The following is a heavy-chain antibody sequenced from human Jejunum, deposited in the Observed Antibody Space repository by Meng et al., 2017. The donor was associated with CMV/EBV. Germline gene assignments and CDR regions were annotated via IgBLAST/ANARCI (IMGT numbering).Heavy chain of an antibody. CDR1: CASVSSRIHY. Sequence: FLTLVVSCASVSSRIHYYGWIQQPPGNGLEWIGYIYYSGSTNYNPSLKSRVTISVDTSKNQFSLKLSSVTAADTAVYYCARDSIWKKGAFDIWGQGTMVIVSS. J-gene: IGHJ3*02. CDR2: IYYSGST. V-gene: IGHV4-61*01. CDR3: ARDSIWKKGAFDI. D-gene: IGHD1-1*01.